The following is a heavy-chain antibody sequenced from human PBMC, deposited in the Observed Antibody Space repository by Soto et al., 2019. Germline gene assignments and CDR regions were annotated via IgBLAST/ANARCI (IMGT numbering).Heavy chain of an antibody. CDR1: GFTFSSFS. CDR3: ERGPSELCVPDQYFQP. Sequence: GWSLRLSCAASGFTFSSFSMNWVRQAPGKGLEWVSSISSSSDYIYYADSVKGRFTISRDNAKSSLFLQMNSLRAEDTAVYFCERGPSELCVPDQYFQPWGQGT. J-gene: IGHJ1*01. D-gene: IGHD3-16*01. CDR2: ISSSSDYI. V-gene: IGHV3-21*01.